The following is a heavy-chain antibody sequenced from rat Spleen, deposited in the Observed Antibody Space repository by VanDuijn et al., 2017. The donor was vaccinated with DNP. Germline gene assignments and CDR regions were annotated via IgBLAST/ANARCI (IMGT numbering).Heavy chain of an antibody. CDR2: ISTSGGST. J-gene: IGHJ4*01. D-gene: IGHD1-9*01. Sequence: EVQLVESGGGLVQPGRSLKLSCAASGFTFSNYDMAWVRQAPTKGLEWVASISTSGGSTYYRDSVKGRFTISRDNAKSTLYLQMDSLRSEDTATYYCTKAPTGITRGYAMDAWGQGTSVTVSS. CDR1: GFTFSNYD. CDR3: TKAPTGITRGYAMDA. V-gene: IGHV5-27*01.